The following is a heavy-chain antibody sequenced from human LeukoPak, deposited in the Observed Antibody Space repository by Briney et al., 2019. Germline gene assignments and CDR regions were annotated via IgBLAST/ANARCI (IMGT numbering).Heavy chain of an antibody. D-gene: IGHD3-16*02. J-gene: IGHJ4*02. CDR3: ARGGSYRFFDY. CDR1: GGCISSYY. Sequence: SETLSLTCTVSGGCISSYYWSWIRQPPGKGLEWIGYIYYSGSTNYNPSLKSRVTISVDTAKNQFSLKLSSVTAADTAVYYCARGGSYRFFDYWGQGTLVTVSS. V-gene: IGHV4-59*01. CDR2: IYYSGST.